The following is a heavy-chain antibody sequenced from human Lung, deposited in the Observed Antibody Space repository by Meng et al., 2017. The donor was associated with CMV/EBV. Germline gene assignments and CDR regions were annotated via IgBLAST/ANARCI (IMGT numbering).Heavy chain of an antibody. J-gene: IGHJ4*02. CDR3: ARVGRYSSSSVDY. CDR1: GFTFSDYY. CDR2: ISSSGSTI. D-gene: IGHD6-6*01. V-gene: IGHV3-11*01. Sequence: GESLKISCAASGFTFSDYYMSWVRQAPGKGLEWVSYISSSGSTIYYADSVKGRFTISRDNAKNSLYLQMNSLRAEDTAVYYCARVGRYSSSSVDYWGQGTXV.